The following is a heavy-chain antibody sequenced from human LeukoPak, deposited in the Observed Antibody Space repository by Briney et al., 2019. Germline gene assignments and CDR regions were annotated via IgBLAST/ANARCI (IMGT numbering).Heavy chain of an antibody. CDR1: GFTFSVYW. V-gene: IGHV3-7*01. CDR3: ARMTTADY. Sequence: PGGSLRLSCAASGFTFSVYWMSWVRQAPGKGLEWVANINQDGSKKYYVDSVKGRFTISRDNAKNSLYLQMNSLRAEDTAVYYCARMTTADYWGQGTLVTVSS. D-gene: IGHD4-17*01. J-gene: IGHJ4*02. CDR2: INQDGSKK.